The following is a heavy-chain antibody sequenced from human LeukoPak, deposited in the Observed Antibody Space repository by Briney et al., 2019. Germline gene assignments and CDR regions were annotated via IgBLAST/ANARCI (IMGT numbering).Heavy chain of an antibody. CDR2: FDPEDGET. J-gene: IGHJ4*02. D-gene: IGHD4-23*01. CDR1: GYTLTELS. V-gene: IGHV1-24*01. CDR3: ATDRHDYGGNSY. Sequence: GASVKVSCKVSGYTLTELSMHWVRQAPGKGLEWMGGFDPEDGETIYAQKFQGRVTMTEDTSTDTAYMELSSLGSEDTAVYYCATDRHDYGGNSYWGQGTLVTVSS.